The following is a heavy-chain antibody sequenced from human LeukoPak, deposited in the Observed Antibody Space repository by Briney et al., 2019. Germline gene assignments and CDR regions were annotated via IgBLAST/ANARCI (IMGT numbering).Heavy chain of an antibody. CDR1: GFTFNTYA. V-gene: IGHV3-30-3*01. CDR3: AKGGPYYEYFQH. CDR2: ISYDGNIK. D-gene: IGHD3-10*01. J-gene: IGHJ1*01. Sequence: GRSLRLSCAASGFTFNTYAIHWVRQAPGKGLEWVAFISYDGNIKYYADSVKGRFTISRDNSKNTLYLQMNSLRAEDTAVYYCAKGGPYYEYFQHWGQGTLVTVSS.